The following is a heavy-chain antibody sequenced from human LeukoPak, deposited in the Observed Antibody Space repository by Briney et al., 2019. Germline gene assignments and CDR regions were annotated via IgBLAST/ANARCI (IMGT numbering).Heavy chain of an antibody. Sequence: SETLSLTCAVYGGSFSGYYWSWIRQPPGKGLEWIGEINHSGSTNYNPSLKSRVTISVDTSKNQFSLKLSSVTAADTAVYYCARGDHGSGGYYFDYWGQGTLVTVSS. CDR3: ARGDHGSGGYYFDY. J-gene: IGHJ4*02. CDR2: INHSGST. CDR1: GGSFSGYY. D-gene: IGHD6-19*01. V-gene: IGHV4-34*01.